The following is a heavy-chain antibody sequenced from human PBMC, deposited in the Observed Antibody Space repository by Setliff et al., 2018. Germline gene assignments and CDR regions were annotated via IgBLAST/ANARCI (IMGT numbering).Heavy chain of an antibody. V-gene: IGHV4-59*01. D-gene: IGHD2-21*01. CDR1: GGSISPYY. CDR3: ARVIDAFYNYPGV. J-gene: IGHJ6*04. CDR2: VRYTGRA. Sequence: PSETLSLTCSVSGGSISPYYWGWIRQSPKTGLEFIAHVRYTGRADYNPSLRSRASISIDTSKRQFSLKLRSLAAADTAIYYCARVIDAFYNYPGVWGKGTTVTVSS.